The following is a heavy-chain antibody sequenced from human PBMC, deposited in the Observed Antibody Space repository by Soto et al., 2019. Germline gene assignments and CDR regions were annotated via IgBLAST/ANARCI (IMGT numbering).Heavy chain of an antibody. CDR2: IIPIFGTA. Sequence: SVKVSCKASGGTFSSYAISWVRQAPGQGLEWMGGIIPIFGTANYAQKFQGRVTITADESTSTAYMELSSLRSEDTAVYYCARGRVTEYYYDNYGMDVWGQGTTVTVSS. V-gene: IGHV1-69*13. CDR3: ARGRVTEYYYDNYGMDV. D-gene: IGHD3-22*01. J-gene: IGHJ6*02. CDR1: GGTFSSYA.